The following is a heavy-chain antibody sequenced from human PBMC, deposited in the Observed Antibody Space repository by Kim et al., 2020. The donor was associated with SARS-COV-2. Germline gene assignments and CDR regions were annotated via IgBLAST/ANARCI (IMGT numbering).Heavy chain of an antibody. CDR1: GGSISSGGYY. J-gene: IGHJ5*02. D-gene: IGHD2-15*01. Sequence: SETLSLTCTVSGGSISSGGYYWSWIRQHPGKGLEWIGYIYYSGSTYYNPSLKSRVTISVDTSKNQFSLKLSSVTAADTAVYYCARVRRSCSGGSCYPNWFDPWGQGTLVTVSS. CDR3: ARVRRSCSGGSCYPNWFDP. V-gene: IGHV4-31*03. CDR2: IYYSGST.